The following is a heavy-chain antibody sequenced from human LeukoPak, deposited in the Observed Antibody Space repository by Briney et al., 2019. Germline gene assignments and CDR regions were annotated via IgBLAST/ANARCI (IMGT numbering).Heavy chain of an antibody. J-gene: IGHJ4*02. CDR1: GDSMSGYS. Sequence: SGTLSLTCTVSGDSMSGYSWSWLRQPAGKELEWIGRIYSSYFTEYNLSLDGRVTMSIDTSKNQFSLMLDSVTAADTAVYYCARVHIVTGTYFDSWGQGALVTVSS. V-gene: IGHV4-4*07. CDR2: IYSSYFT. CDR3: ARVHIVTGTYFDS. D-gene: IGHD3-10*01.